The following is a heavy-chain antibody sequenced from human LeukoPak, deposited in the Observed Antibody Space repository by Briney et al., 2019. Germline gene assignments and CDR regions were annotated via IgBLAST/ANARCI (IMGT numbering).Heavy chain of an antibody. CDR2: ISYDGSDD. CDR1: GFSFSTYA. Sequence: GRSLRLSCAASGFSFSTYAMHWVRQAPGKGLEWVAVISYDGSDDYYADSVKGRLTVSRDNFKNTLYLQMNSLRAEDTAVYFCARGQQWLATDIDAFDIWGQGTMVTVSS. V-gene: IGHV3-30-3*01. CDR3: ARGQQWLATDIDAFDI. J-gene: IGHJ3*02. D-gene: IGHD6-19*01.